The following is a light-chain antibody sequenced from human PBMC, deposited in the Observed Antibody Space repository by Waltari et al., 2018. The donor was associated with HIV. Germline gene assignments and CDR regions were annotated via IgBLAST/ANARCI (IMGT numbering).Light chain of an antibody. CDR2: KND. CDR1: NYNMGNTF. J-gene: IGLJ3*02. V-gene: IGLV1-47*01. CDR3: AAWDDRLRTWM. Sequence: QSVLTQPPSASGTPGQRVIVSCSGSNYNMGNTFVYWYQHLPGTTHKLRLYKNDQRPSWVPDRFSGAKSGTSASLAISGRQSDDEADYYCAAWDDRLRTWMFGGGTKLTVL.